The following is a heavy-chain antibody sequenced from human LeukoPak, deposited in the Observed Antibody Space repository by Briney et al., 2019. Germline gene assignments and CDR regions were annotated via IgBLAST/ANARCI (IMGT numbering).Heavy chain of an antibody. D-gene: IGHD2-8*01. CDR1: GYTFTSYG. Sequence: ASVKVSCKASGYTFTSYGISWVRQAPGQGLEWMGWISGYNGNTNYAQKLQGRVTMTTDTSTSTAYMELRSLRSDDTAVYYCARDMGTSFCTNGVCYVDAFDIWGQGTMVTVSS. V-gene: IGHV1-18*01. J-gene: IGHJ3*02. CDR2: ISGYNGNT. CDR3: ARDMGTSFCTNGVCYVDAFDI.